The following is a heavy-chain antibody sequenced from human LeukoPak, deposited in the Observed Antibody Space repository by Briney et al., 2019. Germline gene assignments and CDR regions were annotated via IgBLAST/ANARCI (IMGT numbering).Heavy chain of an antibody. D-gene: IGHD6-13*01. V-gene: IGHV3-9*01. CDR1: GFTFGDYA. J-gene: IGHJ4*02. CDR2: MSWDSRRI. Sequence: GRSLRLSCATSGFTFGDYAMHWVRQVPGKGLEWVSGMSWDSRRIGYADSVKGRFTISRDNAKNFFYLQMNSLRPEDTAVYYCARGSSSNSWYFDYWGQGTLVTVSS. CDR3: ARGSSSNSWYFDY.